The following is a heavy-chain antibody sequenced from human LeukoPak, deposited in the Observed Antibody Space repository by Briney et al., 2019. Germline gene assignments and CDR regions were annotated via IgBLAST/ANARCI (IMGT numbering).Heavy chain of an antibody. J-gene: IGHJ3*02. Sequence: SQTLSLTCAISGDSVSSNTAAWNWIRKSPLRGLEWLGRTFYRSKWYNDYAVSVKSRITINPDTSKNQFSLQLNSVTPEDTAVYYCARAHAFDIWGQGTMVTVSS. CDR3: ARAHAFDI. CDR1: GDSVSSNTAA. CDR2: TFYRSKWYN. V-gene: IGHV6-1*01.